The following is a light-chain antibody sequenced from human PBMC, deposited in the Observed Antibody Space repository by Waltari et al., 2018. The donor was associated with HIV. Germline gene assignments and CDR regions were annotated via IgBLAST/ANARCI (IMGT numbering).Light chain of an antibody. CDR1: QSVFHNSNNKDY. CDR3: QQYYTSPPT. CDR2: WAA. V-gene: IGKV4-1*01. J-gene: IGKJ1*01. Sequence: DLVMTQSPDSLGVSLGEVATIYCKSSQSVFHNSNNKDYIAWYQQKPGQPPKLLLYWAATRESGVSDRFSGSGSGTDFTLTISSLQAEDVSVYYCQQYYTSPPTFGQGTKVEI.